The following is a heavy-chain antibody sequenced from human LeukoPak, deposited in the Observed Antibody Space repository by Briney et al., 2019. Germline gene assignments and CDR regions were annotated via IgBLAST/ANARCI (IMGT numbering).Heavy chain of an antibody. Sequence: SETLSLTCSVSGVSMSSNYWTWIRQPPGKGLEWIGYIYYSGATKYNPSLKSRVTISVDKSKSHFSLKLSSVTAADTAVYYCARGEYCSGGTCGYYYFMDVWGKGTTVTVSS. CDR3: ARGEYCSGGTCGYYYFMDV. CDR2: IYYSGAT. V-gene: IGHV4-59*01. D-gene: IGHD2-15*01. CDR1: GVSMSSNY. J-gene: IGHJ6*03.